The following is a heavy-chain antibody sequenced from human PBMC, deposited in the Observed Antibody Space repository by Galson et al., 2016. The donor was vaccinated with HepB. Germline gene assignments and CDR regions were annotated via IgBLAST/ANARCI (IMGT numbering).Heavy chain of an antibody. CDR3: AKDYAVAARPPDY. D-gene: IGHD6-6*01. J-gene: IGHJ4*02. CDR1: GFIFSSYG. CDR2: ISYDGSNR. V-gene: IGHV3-30*18. Sequence: SLRLSCAASGFIFSSYGMHWVRQAPGKGLEWVAAISYDGSNRYYADSVKGRFTISRDNSKNTLYLQMNNLRPEDTAVYYCAKDYAVAARPPDYWGQGTLVTVSS.